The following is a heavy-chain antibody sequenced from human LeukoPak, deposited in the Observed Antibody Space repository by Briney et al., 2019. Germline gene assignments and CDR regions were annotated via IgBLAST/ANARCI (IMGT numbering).Heavy chain of an antibody. V-gene: IGHV1-18*01. CDR2: ISTYNANT. J-gene: IGHJ4*02. Sequence: ASVKVSCKASGYTFTSYSINWVRQAPGQGLEWMGWISTYNANTNYAQKLQGRVTMTRDTSTSTVYMELSSLRSEDTAVYYCARGRGKKWLRSEYYFDYWGQGTLVTVSS. CDR3: ARGRGKKWLRSEYYFDY. CDR1: GYTFTSYS. D-gene: IGHD5-12*01.